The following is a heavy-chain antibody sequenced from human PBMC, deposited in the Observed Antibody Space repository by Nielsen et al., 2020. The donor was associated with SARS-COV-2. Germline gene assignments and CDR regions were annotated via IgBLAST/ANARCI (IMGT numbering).Heavy chain of an antibody. CDR3: AKELSTSYCSDATCLNSFDP. Sequence: ESLKTSCAALGFNFRGCWMSWGRQAPGKGLEGVANIRQDGSENYYVDSLKGRISISRDNAKNSMYLQMNSLRDEDTAVYYCAKELSTSYCSDATCLNSFDPWGQGTLVTVSS. D-gene: IGHD2-2*01. CDR2: IRQDGSEN. CDR1: GFNFRGCW. V-gene: IGHV3-7*04. J-gene: IGHJ5*02.